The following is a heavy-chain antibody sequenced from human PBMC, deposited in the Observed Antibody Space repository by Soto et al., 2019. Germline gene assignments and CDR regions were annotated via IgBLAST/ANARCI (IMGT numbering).Heavy chain of an antibody. V-gene: IGHV3-23*01. D-gene: IGHD1-20*01. CDR1: GFTFSSYA. CDR2: ISGSGGST. Sequence: GGSLRLSCAASGFTFSSYAMSWVRQAPGKGLEWVSAISGSGGSTYYADSVKGRFTISRDNSKNTLYLQMNSLRAEDKAVYYCAKDPAEPNRYNWNPSHWGQGSLVTVSS. J-gene: IGHJ4*02. CDR3: AKDPAEPNRYNWNPSH.